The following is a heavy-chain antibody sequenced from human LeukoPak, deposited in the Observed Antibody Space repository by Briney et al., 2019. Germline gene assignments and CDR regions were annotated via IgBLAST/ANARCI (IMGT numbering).Heavy chain of an antibody. V-gene: IGHV4-39*01. D-gene: IGHD2-15*01. Sequence: SETLSLTCTVSGGSISNSGYFWGWIRQPPGKGLEWVGSIFYSGDTYYNPSLKSRVTISVDTSKNQFSLNLNSVTAADTAVYYCARAPGYCSGGSCYGGEFDYWGQGTLVTVSS. CDR3: ARAPGYCSGGSCYGGEFDY. J-gene: IGHJ4*02. CDR2: IFYSGDT. CDR1: GGSISNSGYF.